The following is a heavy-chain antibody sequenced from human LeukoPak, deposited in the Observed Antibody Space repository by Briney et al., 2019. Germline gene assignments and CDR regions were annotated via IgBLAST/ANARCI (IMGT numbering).Heavy chain of an antibody. CDR3: ARQSVTGFYSDY. Sequence: TSETLSLTCSVSNGSTSSYYWSWIRQPPGKGREWIIYIYHSGTTNYSPSLKSRVTISVDTSKNQFSLKMSSVTAADTAVYYCARQSVTGFYSDYGGQGALVTVYS. CDR2: IYHSGTT. D-gene: IGHD3-9*01. V-gene: IGHV4-59*08. J-gene: IGHJ4*02. CDR1: NGSTSSYY.